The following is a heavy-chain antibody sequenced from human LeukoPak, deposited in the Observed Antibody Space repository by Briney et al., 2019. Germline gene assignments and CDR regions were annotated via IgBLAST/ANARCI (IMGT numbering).Heavy chain of an antibody. CDR1: GYTFTRFY. Sequence: GSVEVSFKGFGYTFTRFYIHWVGQGPGQGVGWVGWVNPNSGGTNYAQKFQGRVTMTRDTSISTAYMELSRLRSDDTAVYYCARVLRLPYCGGDCYSGDYWGQGTLVTVSS. CDR2: VNPNSGGT. D-gene: IGHD2-21*02. V-gene: IGHV1-2*02. CDR3: ARVLRLPYCGGDCYSGDY. J-gene: IGHJ4*02.